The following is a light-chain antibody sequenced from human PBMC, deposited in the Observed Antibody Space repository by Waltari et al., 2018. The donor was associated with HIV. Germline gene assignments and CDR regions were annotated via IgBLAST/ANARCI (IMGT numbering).Light chain of an antibody. CDR2: EVN. Sequence: QSALTQSASVSGSPGQSITISCTGTSTNIGSYNLVSWYQQHPGKAPKVIIYEVNKRPSGVSNCFSGSTSGSTASLTISGLQAEDEADYYCCSYAGSSNVVFGGGTKLTVL. V-gene: IGLV2-23*02. CDR3: CSYAGSSNVV. CDR1: STNIGSYNL. J-gene: IGLJ2*01.